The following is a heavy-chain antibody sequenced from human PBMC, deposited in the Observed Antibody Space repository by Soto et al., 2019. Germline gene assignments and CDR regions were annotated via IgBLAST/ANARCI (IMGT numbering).Heavy chain of an antibody. Sequence: QGQLVQSGAEVKKPGASVKVSCKASGYTFNRYGISWVRQAPGQGLEWMGWISGYNGDTNYEQKFQGRVTMTIDTLTSTVYMEMRSLTSDDTAVYYCATNGQPPYYYYGMDVWGQGTTVTVSS. CDR3: ATNGQPPYYYYGMDV. CDR2: ISGYNGDT. D-gene: IGHD2-8*01. CDR1: GYTFNRYG. V-gene: IGHV1-18*01. J-gene: IGHJ6*02.